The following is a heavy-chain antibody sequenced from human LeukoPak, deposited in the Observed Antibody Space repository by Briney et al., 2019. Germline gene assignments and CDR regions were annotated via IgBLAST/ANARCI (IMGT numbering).Heavy chain of an antibody. CDR3: ARDRSNSDF. J-gene: IGHJ4*02. CDR2: IRADKGKT. D-gene: IGHD4-11*01. Sequence: GASVKVSCKTSGYRFKTYGISWVRQAQGQGLEWMGWIRADKGKTDYAQKFQDRVTMTIDTSTNTAYMELRSLRSDDTAIYYCARDRSNSDFWGQGTLVTVS. CDR1: GYRFKTYG. V-gene: IGHV1-18*01.